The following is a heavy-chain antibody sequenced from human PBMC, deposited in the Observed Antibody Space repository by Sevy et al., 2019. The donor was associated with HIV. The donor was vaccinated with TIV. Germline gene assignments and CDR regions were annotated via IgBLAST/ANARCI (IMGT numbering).Heavy chain of an antibody. V-gene: IGHV1-8*01. J-gene: IGHJ6*02. CDR3: ARGTEYSSSTKYYYGMDV. CDR1: GYTFTSYD. Sequence: ASVKVSCKASGYTFTSYDINWVRQATGQGLEWMGWMNPNSGNTGYAQKFQGRVTMTRNTSISTAYMELSSLRSEDTAVYYCARGTEYSSSTKYYYGMDVWGQGTTVTVSS. D-gene: IGHD6-13*01. CDR2: MNPNSGNT.